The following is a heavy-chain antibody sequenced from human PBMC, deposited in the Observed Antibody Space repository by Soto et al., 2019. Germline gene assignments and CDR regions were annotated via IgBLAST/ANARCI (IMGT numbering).Heavy chain of an antibody. D-gene: IGHD3-3*01. Sequence: PSETLSLTCAVYGGSFSGYYWSWIRQPPGKGLEWIGEINHSGSTNYNPSLKSRVTISVDTSKNQFSLKLSSVTAADTAVYYCARVPNYDFWSRYNWFDPWGQGTLVTVSS. J-gene: IGHJ5*02. V-gene: IGHV4-34*01. CDR1: GGSFSGYY. CDR3: ARVPNYDFWSRYNWFDP. CDR2: INHSGST.